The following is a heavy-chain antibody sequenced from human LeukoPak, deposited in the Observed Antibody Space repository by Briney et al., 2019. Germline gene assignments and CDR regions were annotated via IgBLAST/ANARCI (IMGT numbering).Heavy chain of an antibody. D-gene: IGHD5-18*01. CDR3: ARGGYSYGLLEYYYYGMDV. J-gene: IGHJ6*02. V-gene: IGHV1-18*01. CDR1: GYTFTSYG. Sequence: GASVKVSCKASGYTFTSYGISWVRQAPGQGLEWMGWISAYNGSTNYAQKLQGRVTMTTDTSTSTAYMELRSLRSDDTAVYYCARGGYSYGLLEYYYYGMDVWGQGTTVTVSS. CDR2: ISAYNGST.